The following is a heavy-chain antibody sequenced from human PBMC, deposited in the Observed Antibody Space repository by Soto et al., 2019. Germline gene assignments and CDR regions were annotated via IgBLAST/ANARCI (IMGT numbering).Heavy chain of an antibody. J-gene: IGHJ6*02. Sequence: QVQLQQSGPGLVKPSQTLSLTCTVSGGSISSDNYHWTWIRQSPGKGLEWIGYIYYSGSIFYNPSFKSRVTISVDTSKNQFSLQLSSVTAADTAVYCCAREDDGGDRDYYGLAVGGQGTTVTVSS. V-gene: IGHV4-30-4*01. CDR3: AREDDGGDRDYYGLAV. CDR2: IYYSGSI. CDR1: GGSISSDNYH. D-gene: IGHD2-21*02.